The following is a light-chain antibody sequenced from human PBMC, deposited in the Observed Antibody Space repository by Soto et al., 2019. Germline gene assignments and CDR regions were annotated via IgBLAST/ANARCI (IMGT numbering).Light chain of an antibody. CDR1: RSNIGNTY. CDR3: ASWDDALSAVV. V-gene: IGLV1-47*01. J-gene: IGLJ2*01. Sequence: SVLTQSSSASGTPGQRVTISCSGSRSNIGNTYVYWCQHFPGATPKLLISRDSQRPSGVPDRFSGSKSGTSASLTISGLRSEDEAVYFCASWDDALSAVVFGGGTKLTVL. CDR2: RDS.